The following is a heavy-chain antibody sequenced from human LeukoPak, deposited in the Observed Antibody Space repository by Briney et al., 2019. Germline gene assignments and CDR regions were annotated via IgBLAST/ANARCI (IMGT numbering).Heavy chain of an antibody. Sequence: GGSLRLSCAASGFTVSSNYMSWVRQAPGKGLEWVSVIYSGGSTYYADSVKGRFTISRDNSKNTLYLQMNSLRAEDTAVYYCARGIRSGWTDAFDIWGQGTMVTVSS. CDR3: ARGIRSGWTDAFDI. CDR1: GFTVSSNY. CDR2: IYSGGST. D-gene: IGHD6-19*01. V-gene: IGHV3-66*01. J-gene: IGHJ3*02.